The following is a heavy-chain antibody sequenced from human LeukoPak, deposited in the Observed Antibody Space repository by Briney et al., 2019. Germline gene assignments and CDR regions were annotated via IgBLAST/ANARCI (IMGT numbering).Heavy chain of an antibody. CDR1: GFTFSSYS. J-gene: IGHJ6*03. D-gene: IGHD6-13*01. CDR2: ISSSSYI. CDR3: ARGGGAYSSSRNPYYYYYYMDV. Sequence: PGGSLRLSCAASGFTFSSYSTNWVRQAPGKGLEWVSSISSSSYIYYADSVKGRFTISRDNAKNSLYLQMNSLRAEDTAVYYCARGGGAYSSSRNPYYYYYYMDVWGKGTTVTVSS. V-gene: IGHV3-21*01.